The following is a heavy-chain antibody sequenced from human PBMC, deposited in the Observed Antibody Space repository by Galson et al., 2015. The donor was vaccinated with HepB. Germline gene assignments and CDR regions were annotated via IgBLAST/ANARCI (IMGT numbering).Heavy chain of an antibody. V-gene: IGHV1-69*06. CDR1: GYTFTGYY. D-gene: IGHD2-2*01. CDR3: ARSRGDCSSTSCYADWFDP. CDR2: IIPIFGTA. J-gene: IGHJ5*02. Sequence: SVKVSCKASGYTFTGYYMHRVRQAPGQGLEWMGGIIPIFGTANYAQKFQGRVTITADKSTSTAYMELSSLRSEDTAVYYCARSRGDCSSTSCYADWFDPWGQGTLVTVSS.